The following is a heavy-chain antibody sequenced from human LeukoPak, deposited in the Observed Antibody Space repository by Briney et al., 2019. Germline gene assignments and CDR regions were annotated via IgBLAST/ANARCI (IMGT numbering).Heavy chain of an antibody. CDR3: AKDYGRDYYYDNSGYPDNWFDP. Sequence: GGSLRLSCAASGFTFSSYGMHWVRQAPGKGLEWVAVISYDGSNKYYAGSVKGRFTISRDNSKNTLYLQMNSLRAEDTAVYYCAKDYGRDYYYDNSGYPDNWFDPWGQGTLVTVSS. J-gene: IGHJ5*02. CDR2: ISYDGSNK. V-gene: IGHV3-30*18. CDR1: GFTFSSYG. D-gene: IGHD3-22*01.